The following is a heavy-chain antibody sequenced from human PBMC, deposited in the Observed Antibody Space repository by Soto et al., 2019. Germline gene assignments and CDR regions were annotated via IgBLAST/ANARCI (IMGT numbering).Heavy chain of an antibody. Sequence: ASVKVSCKASGGTFSSYAISWVRQAPGQGLEWMGGIIPIFGTANYAQKFQGRVTITADESTSTAYMELSSLRSDDTAVYYCALNSGAYDFWPDYWGQGTLVTVSS. V-gene: IGHV1-69*13. CDR1: GGTFSSYA. CDR2: IIPIFGTA. D-gene: IGHD3-3*01. CDR3: ALNSGAYDFWPDY. J-gene: IGHJ4*02.